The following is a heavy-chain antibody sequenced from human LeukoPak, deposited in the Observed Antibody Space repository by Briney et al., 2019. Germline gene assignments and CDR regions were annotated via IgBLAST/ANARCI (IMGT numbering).Heavy chain of an antibody. D-gene: IGHD2-2*02. CDR1: GYTFTSYA. Sequence: WASVKVSCKASGYTFTSYAMHWVRQAPGQRLEWMGWLNAGNGNTRYSQKFQGRVTITRDTSASTAYMELSSLRSEDTAVYYCATCPRSTCCYTFDYWGQGTLVTVSS. CDR3: ATCPRSTCCYTFDY. J-gene: IGHJ4*02. CDR2: LNAGNGNT. V-gene: IGHV1-3*01.